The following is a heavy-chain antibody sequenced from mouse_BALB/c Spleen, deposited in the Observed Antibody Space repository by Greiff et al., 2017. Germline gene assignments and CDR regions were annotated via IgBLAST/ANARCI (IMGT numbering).Heavy chain of an antibody. V-gene: IGHV1-7*01. Sequence: QVQLKESGAELAKPGASVKMSCKASGYTFTSYWMHWVKQRPGQGLEWIGYINPSTGYTEYNQKFKDKATLTADKSSSTAYMQLSSLTSEDSAVYYCARGGYPTAMDYWGQGTSVTVSS. D-gene: IGHD2-10*01. CDR3: ARGGYPTAMDY. CDR2: INPSTGYT. J-gene: IGHJ4*01. CDR1: GYTFTSYW.